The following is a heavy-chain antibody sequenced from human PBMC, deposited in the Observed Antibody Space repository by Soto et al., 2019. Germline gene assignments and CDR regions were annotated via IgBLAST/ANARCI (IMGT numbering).Heavy chain of an antibody. V-gene: IGHV4-59*12. CDR1: GGSISSYY. CDR2: IYYSGST. CDR3: ARGGGYGDYGVFSDY. Sequence: SETLSLTCTVSGGSISSYYCNWIRQPPAKGLEWIGYIYYSGSTNYNSSLKSRVSIAVDTSKNHFSLNLSSVTAADTAGYYCARGGGYGDYGVFSDYWGQGTLVTVSS. D-gene: IGHD4-17*01. J-gene: IGHJ4*02.